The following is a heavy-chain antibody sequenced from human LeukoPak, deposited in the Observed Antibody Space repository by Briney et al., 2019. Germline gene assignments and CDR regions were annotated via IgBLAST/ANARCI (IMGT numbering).Heavy chain of an antibody. Sequence: SETLSLTCTVSGGSISSYYWSWIRQPPGKGLEWIGYIYYSGSTNYNPSLKSRVTISVDTSKNQFSLKLSSVTAADTAVYYCARQRHYGSGSYYLSAFDIWGQGTMVTVSS. CDR3: ARQRHYGSGSYYLSAFDI. V-gene: IGHV4-59*01. J-gene: IGHJ3*02. CDR2: IYYSGST. D-gene: IGHD3-10*01. CDR1: GGSISSYY.